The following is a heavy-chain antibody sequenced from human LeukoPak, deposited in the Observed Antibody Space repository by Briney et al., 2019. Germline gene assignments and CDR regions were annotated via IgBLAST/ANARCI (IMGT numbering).Heavy chain of an antibody. J-gene: IGHJ4*02. D-gene: IGHD1-26*01. CDR2: ISPSSSYM. V-gene: IGHV3-21*04. CDR3: ARPRDSGSYYEFDY. CDR1: GFTFSDYT. Sequence: PGGSLRLSCAASGFTFSDYTMNWVRQAPGKGLEWVSSISPSSSYMYYADSVKGRFTISRDNTKNSLYLQMNSLRAEDTALYYCARPRDSGSYYEFDYWGQGTLVTVSS.